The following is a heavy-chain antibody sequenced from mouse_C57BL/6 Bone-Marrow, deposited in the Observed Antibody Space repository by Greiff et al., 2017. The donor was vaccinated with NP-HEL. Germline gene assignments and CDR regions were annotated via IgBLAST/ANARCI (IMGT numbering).Heavy chain of an antibody. D-gene: IGHD1-1*01. CDR1: GFTFSDYG. CDR3: ATLRTTVVDY. V-gene: IGHV5-17*01. Sequence: EVKLMESGGGLVKPGGSLKLSCAASGFTFSDYGMHWVRQAPEKGLEWVAYISSGSSTIYYADTVKGRFTISRDNAKNTLFLQMTSLRSEDTAMYYCATLRTTVVDYWGQGTTLTVSS. J-gene: IGHJ2*01. CDR2: ISSGSSTI.